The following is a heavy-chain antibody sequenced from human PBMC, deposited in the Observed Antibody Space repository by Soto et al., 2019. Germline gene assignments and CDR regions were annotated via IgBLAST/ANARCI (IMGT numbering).Heavy chain of an antibody. CDR1: GYTFTSYY. CDR2: INPSGGST. D-gene: IGHD3-10*01. Sequence: GASVKVSCKASGYTFTSYYMHWVRQAPGQGLEWMGIINPSGGSTSYAQKFQGRVTMTRDTSTSTVYMELSSLRSEDTAVYYCARGLEEGYYGSGKGYYYGMDVWGQGTTVTVSS. J-gene: IGHJ6*02. V-gene: IGHV1-46*01. CDR3: ARGLEEGYYGSGKGYYYGMDV.